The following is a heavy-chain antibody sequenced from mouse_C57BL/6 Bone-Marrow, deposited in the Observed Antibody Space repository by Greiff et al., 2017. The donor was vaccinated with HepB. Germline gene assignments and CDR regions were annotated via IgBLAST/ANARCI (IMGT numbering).Heavy chain of an antibody. Sequence: QVQLQQSGAELVKPGASVKLSCKASGYTFTSYWMHWVKQRPGQGLEWIGMIHPNSGSTNYNEKFKSKATLTVDKSSSTAYMQLSSLTSEDSAVYYCARRGYDYDWFAYWGQGTLVTVSA. CDR3: ARRGYDYDWFAY. V-gene: IGHV1-64*01. CDR2: IHPNSGST. D-gene: IGHD2-4*01. CDR1: GYTFTSYW. J-gene: IGHJ3*01.